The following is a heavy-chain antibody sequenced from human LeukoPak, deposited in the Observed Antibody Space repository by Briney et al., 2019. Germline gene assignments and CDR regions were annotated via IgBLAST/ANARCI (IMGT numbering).Heavy chain of an antibody. J-gene: IGHJ4*02. CDR2: ISYVGSNK. V-gene: IGHV3-30-3*01. D-gene: IGHD3-3*01. CDR3: VRDDYDFWSGYQRYFEF. Sequence: PGRSLRLSCAASGFTFSSYAMHWVRQAPGKGLEWVAVISYVGSNKYYADSVKGRFTISRDSVKNSLYLQMTSVRADDTAMYYCVRDDYDFWSGYQRYFEFWGQGTLVTVSS. CDR1: GFTFSSYA.